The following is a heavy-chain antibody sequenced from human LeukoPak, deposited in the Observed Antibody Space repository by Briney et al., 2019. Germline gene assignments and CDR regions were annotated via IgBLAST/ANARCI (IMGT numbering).Heavy chain of an antibody. CDR2: ICPTGTDR. D-gene: IGHD1-14*01. CDR3: ATETIGRHYDY. V-gene: IGHV3-21*01. CDR1: GFTFSSCG. J-gene: IGHJ4*02. Sequence: GGSLRLSCAASGFTFSSCGFNWVRQAPGKGLEWVSSICPTGTDRYYADSVRGRFTISPDNDKNSMYLQMDSLRDEDTAVYYCATETIGRHYDYWGQGTLLTVSS.